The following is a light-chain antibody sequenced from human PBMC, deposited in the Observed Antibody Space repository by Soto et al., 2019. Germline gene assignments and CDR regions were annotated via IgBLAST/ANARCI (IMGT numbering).Light chain of an antibody. J-gene: IGKJ5*01. V-gene: IGKV3-15*01. CDR3: KQYNTWSSIP. CDR2: GVS. CDR1: ETISRN. Sequence: EIVMTQSPATLSVPPGERATLSCRASETISRNLAWYQQKPGQAPSLLMYGVSTRATGIPARFSGSGSGTEFTLSICSLQSEDFAVYYFKQYNTWSSIPFGQGTRLEIK.